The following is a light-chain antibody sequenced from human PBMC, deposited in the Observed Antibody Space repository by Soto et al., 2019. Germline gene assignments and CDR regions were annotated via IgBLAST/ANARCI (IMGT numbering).Light chain of an antibody. J-gene: IGLJ1*01. CDR3: SSYTTSNTRQIV. Sequence: QSALNQPASVSGSPGQSITISCTGTSSDVGGYNYVSWYQQHPGKAPKFMIYDVSSRPSGVSNRFSGSKSGNTASLTISGLQAEDEADYYCSSYTTSNTRQIVFGTGTKVTVL. CDR1: SSDVGGYNY. V-gene: IGLV2-14*01. CDR2: DVS.